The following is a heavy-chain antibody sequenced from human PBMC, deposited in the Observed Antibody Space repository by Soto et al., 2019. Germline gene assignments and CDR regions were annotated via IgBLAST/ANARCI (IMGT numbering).Heavy chain of an antibody. D-gene: IGHD1-26*01. V-gene: IGHV1-18*01. CDR3: AREALLRLYYYYGMDV. J-gene: IGHJ6*02. CDR2: ISAYNGNT. CDR1: GYTFTSYG. Sequence: QVQLVQSGAEVKKPGASVKVSCKASGYTFTSYGISWVRQAPGQGLEWMGWISAYNGNTNYAQKLQGRVNMTTDTSTSTAYMELRSLRSDDTAVYYCAREALLRLYYYYGMDVWGQGTTVTVSS.